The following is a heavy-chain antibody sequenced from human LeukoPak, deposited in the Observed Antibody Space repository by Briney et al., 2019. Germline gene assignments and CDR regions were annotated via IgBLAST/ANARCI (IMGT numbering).Heavy chain of an antibody. J-gene: IGHJ4*02. D-gene: IGHD5-18*01. CDR3: ARAGRGYDYFDY. Sequence: GASVKVSCKASGYTFTSYDISWVRQAPGQGLEWMGGISAHNGYTNYAEKVQGRVTMTTDTSTSTAYMELRSLRSDDTAVYYCARAGRGYDYFDYWGQGTLVTVSS. V-gene: IGHV1-18*01. CDR1: GYTFTSYD. CDR2: ISAHNGYT.